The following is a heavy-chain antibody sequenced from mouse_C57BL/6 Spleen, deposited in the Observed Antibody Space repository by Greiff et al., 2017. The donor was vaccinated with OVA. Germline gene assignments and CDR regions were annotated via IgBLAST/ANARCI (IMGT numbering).Heavy chain of an antibody. V-gene: IGHV1-82*01. J-gene: IGHJ4*01. CDR3: ARPYYYGSSYGYAMDY. CDR1: GYAFSSSW. D-gene: IGHD1-1*01. CDR2: IYPGDGDT. Sequence: QVQLQQSGPELVKPGASVKISCKASGYAFSSSWMNWVKQRPGKGLEWIGRIYPGDGDTNYNGKFKGKATLNADKSSSTAYMQLSSLTSEDSAVYFCARPYYYGSSYGYAMDYWGQGTSVTVSS.